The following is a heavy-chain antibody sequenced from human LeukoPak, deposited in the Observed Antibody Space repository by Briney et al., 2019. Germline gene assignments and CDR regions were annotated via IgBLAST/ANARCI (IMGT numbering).Heavy chain of an antibody. V-gene: IGHV4-34*01. J-gene: IGHJ4*02. CDR2: INHSGST. D-gene: IGHD5-12*01. Sequence: SGTLSLTCAVYGGSFSGYYWSWIRQPPGKGLEWIGEINHSGSTNYNPSLKSRVTISVDTSKNQFSLKLSSVTAADTAVYYCASRGIVATDVRYWGQGTLVTVSS. CDR3: ASRGIVATDVRY. CDR1: GGSFSGYY.